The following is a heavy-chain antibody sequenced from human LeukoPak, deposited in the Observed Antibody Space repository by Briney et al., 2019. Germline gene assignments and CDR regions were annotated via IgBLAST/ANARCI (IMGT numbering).Heavy chain of an antibody. J-gene: IGHJ4*02. CDR2: ISAYNGNT. D-gene: IGHD6-19*01. CDR3: ARDSSRGDFDY. V-gene: IGHV1-18*01. Sequence: ASVKVSCKASGYTFTSYAISWVRQAPGQGLEWMGWISAYNGNTKYAQKIQGRVTMTTDTSTSTAYMDLWSLRSDDTAVYYCARDSSRGDFDYWGQGTLVTVSS. CDR1: GYTFTSYA.